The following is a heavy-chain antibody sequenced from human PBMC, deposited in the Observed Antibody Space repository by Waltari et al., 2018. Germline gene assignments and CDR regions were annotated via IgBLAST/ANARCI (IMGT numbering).Heavy chain of an antibody. CDR1: GFTFSTSA. D-gene: IGHD5-12*01. V-gene: IGHV3-23*01. J-gene: IGHJ6*02. CDR2: ISSSGDRT. CDR3: ATDPWNSGQPYGMDV. Sequence: EVQLLQSGGGLVQPGGSLRLSCTASGFTFSTSAMSWVRQAPGKGLGWISPISSSGDRTYYADSVKGRFTISRDNVMNTLYLQMNSLRAEDTAVYYCATDPWNSGQPYGMDVWGQGTTVTVSS.